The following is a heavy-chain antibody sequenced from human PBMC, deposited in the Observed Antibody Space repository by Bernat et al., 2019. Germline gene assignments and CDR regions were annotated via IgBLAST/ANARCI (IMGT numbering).Heavy chain of an antibody. CDR3: ARDLGLMGYFDY. V-gene: IGHV3-30-3*01. D-gene: IGHD3-16*01. CDR2: ISYDGSNK. Sequence: QVQLVESGGGVVQPGRSLRLSCAASGFTFSSYAMHWVRQAPGKGLEWVAVISYDGSNKYYADSVKGRFTISRDNSKNMLYLQMNSLRAEDTAVYYCARDLGLMGYFDYWGQGTLVTVSS. J-gene: IGHJ4*02. CDR1: GFTFSSYA.